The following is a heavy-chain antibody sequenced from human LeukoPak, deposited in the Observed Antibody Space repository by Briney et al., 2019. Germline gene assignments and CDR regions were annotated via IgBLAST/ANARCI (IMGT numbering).Heavy chain of an antibody. CDR3: ARVRNYDFWSGSFSWFDP. J-gene: IGHJ5*02. V-gene: IGHV4-59*08. CDR2: IYYSGST. D-gene: IGHD3-3*01. Sequence: SETLSLTCTVSGGSISGYYWSWIRQPPGKGLEWIGYIYYSGSTNYNPSLKSRVTISLDTSKNQFSLKLSSVTAADTAVYYCARVRNYDFWSGSFSWFDPWGQGTLVTVSS. CDR1: GGSISGYY.